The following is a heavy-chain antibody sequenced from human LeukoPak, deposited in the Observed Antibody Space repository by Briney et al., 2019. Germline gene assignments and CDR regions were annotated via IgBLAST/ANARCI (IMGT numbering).Heavy chain of an antibody. D-gene: IGHD6-19*01. CDR1: GFTFSNYA. J-gene: IGHJ4*02. CDR2: IRGGGGTT. CDR3: AKALYSSGWYRFDF. Sequence: GPSLRLSCAASGFTFSNYAMSWVRQAPGKGLEWVSVIRGGGGTTYYADSVKGRFTISRDNSKNTLYLQVNSLRAEDTAVYYCAKALYSSGWYRFDFWGQGTLVTVSS. V-gene: IGHV3-23*01.